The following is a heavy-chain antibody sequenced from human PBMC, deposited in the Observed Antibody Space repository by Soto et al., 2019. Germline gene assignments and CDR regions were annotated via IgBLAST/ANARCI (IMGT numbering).Heavy chain of an antibody. J-gene: IGHJ4*02. Sequence: QVQLQESGPGLVKPSQTLSLTCTVSGGSISSGGYYWSWIRQHPGKGLEWIGYIYYSGSTYYNPSLKSRVTISVDTSKNQFSLKLSSVAAADTAVYYCARAYCSGGSCLYYFDYWGQGTLVTVSS. V-gene: IGHV4-31*03. CDR2: IYYSGST. D-gene: IGHD2-15*01. CDR3: ARAYCSGGSCLYYFDY. CDR1: GGSISSGGYY.